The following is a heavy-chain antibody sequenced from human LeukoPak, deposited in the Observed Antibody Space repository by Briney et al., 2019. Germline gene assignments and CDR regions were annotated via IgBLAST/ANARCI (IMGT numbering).Heavy chain of an antibody. D-gene: IGHD4-17*01. V-gene: IGHV3-73*01. J-gene: IGHJ6*03. CDR3: TSASASTVTTPPHYYYYCYMDV. CDR2: IRSKANSYAT. Sequence: GGTLRLSCAASGFTFSVSAMHCVRQASGKGLEWGGRIRSKANSYATEEDASVKGRFTISRDDSKHTAYLQMNSLKTEDTAVYYCTSASASTVTTPPHYYYYCYMDVWGKGTTVTVSS. CDR1: GFTFSVSA.